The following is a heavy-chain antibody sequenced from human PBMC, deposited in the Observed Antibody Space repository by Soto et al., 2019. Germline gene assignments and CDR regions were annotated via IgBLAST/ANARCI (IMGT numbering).Heavy chain of an antibody. D-gene: IGHD3-22*01. CDR2: ISTYNGNT. Sequence: ASVKVSCKASGGTFGNSAISWVRQAPGQGLEWMGWISTYNGNTNYAQKLQDRVAMTTDTSTSTAYMELRSLRSDDTAVYYCARVGYYYDSSGFYRINWFDPWGQGTLVTVSS. CDR3: ARVGYYYDSSGFYRINWFDP. V-gene: IGHV1-18*01. J-gene: IGHJ5*02. CDR1: GGTFGNSA.